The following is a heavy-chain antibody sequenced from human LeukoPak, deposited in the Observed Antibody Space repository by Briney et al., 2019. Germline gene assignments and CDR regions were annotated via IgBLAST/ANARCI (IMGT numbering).Heavy chain of an antibody. Sequence: GGSLRLSCAASGFTFTPFAITGVGKAPGKGRNGFSAIINSGGSTYYADSVKGRFTISRDNSKNTLYLQMNSLRAEDTAVYYCAKDIYGDYGGVDYWGQGTLVTVSS. J-gene: IGHJ4*02. V-gene: IGHV3-23*01. CDR2: IINSGGST. D-gene: IGHD4-17*01. CDR3: AKDIYGDYGGVDY. CDR1: GFTFTPFA.